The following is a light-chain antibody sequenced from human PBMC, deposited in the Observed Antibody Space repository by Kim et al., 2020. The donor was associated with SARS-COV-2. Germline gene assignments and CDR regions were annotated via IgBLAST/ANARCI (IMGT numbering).Light chain of an antibody. Sequence: ETVMTQSPATLSVSPGERATLSCRASQSIGTALAWYQQKPGQAPRLLIYHASIRASGTPARFSGSGSGTEFSLSISSLQSEDFAVYHCKQYDNWPPITFGGGTKVDIK. CDR2: HAS. CDR3: KQYDNWPPIT. V-gene: IGKV3-15*01. J-gene: IGKJ4*01. CDR1: QSIGTA.